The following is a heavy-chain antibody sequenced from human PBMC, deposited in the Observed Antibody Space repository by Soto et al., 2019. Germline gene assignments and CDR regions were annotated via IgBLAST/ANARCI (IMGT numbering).Heavy chain of an antibody. CDR1: GGSISSYY. V-gene: IGHV4-59*01. CDR2: IYYSGST. Sequence: SETLSLTCTVWGGSISSYYWSWIRQPPGKGLEWIGYIYYSGSTNYNPSVKSRVTISVDTSKNQFSLKLSSVTAADTAVYYCARVKKEAPWELLYFDYWGQGTVVTVSS. J-gene: IGHJ4*02. D-gene: IGHD1-26*01. CDR3: ARVKKEAPWELLYFDY.